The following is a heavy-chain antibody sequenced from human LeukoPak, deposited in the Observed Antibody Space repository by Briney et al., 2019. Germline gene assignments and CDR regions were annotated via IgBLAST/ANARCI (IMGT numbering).Heavy chain of an antibody. CDR3: ARDTRDAFDI. J-gene: IGHJ3*02. CDR1: GGSISTYY. CDR2: VYYSGNT. Sequence: SETLSLTCTVSGGSISTYYWSWIRQPPGKGLEWIGYVYYSGNTNYNPSLKSRVTISLDTSKNQFSLKLRSVTAADTAVYYCARDTRDAFDIWGQGTMVTVSS. V-gene: IGHV4-59*01.